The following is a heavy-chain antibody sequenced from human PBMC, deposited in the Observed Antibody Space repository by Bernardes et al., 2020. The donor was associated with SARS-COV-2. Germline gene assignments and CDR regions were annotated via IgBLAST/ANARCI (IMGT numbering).Heavy chain of an antibody. CDR2: INHSGST. J-gene: IGHJ6*03. Sequence: SETLSLTCAVYGGSFSGYYWSWIRQPPGKGLEWIGEINHSGSTNYNPSLKSRVTISVDTSKNQFSLKLSSVTAADTAVFYCASRKIATAGTTYYYYYMDVWGTGTTVTVSS. CDR1: GGSFSGYY. V-gene: IGHV4-34*01. CDR3: ASRKIATAGTTYYYYYMDV. D-gene: IGHD6-13*01.